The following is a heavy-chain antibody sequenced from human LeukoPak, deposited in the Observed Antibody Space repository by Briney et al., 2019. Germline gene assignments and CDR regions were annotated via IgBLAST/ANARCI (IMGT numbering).Heavy chain of an antibody. CDR2: IHPDGSIT. CDR3: ARGSQQLVLYY. J-gene: IGHJ4*02. V-gene: IGHV3-74*03. D-gene: IGHD6-13*01. Sequence: PGGSLRLSCVGSGFTISNYWMHWVRQAPGTGLVWVSRIHPDGSITTYADSVKGRFTISRDNSKNTLYLQMNSLRAEDTAVYYCARGSQQLVLYYWGQGTLVTVSS. CDR1: GFTISNYW.